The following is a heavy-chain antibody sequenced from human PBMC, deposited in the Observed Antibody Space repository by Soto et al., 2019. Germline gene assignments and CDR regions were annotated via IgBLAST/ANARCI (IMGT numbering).Heavy chain of an antibody. CDR3: ASSSSWGDYYYYGMDV. CDR1: GGSISSSNW. V-gene: IGHV4-4*02. CDR2: IYHSGST. D-gene: IGHD6-13*01. Sequence: SETLSLTCAVSGGSISSSNWWSWVRQPPGKGLEWIGEIYHSGSTNYNPSLKSRVTISVDKSKNQFSLKLSSVTAADTAVYYCASSSSWGDYYYYGMDVWGQGTTVTVSS. J-gene: IGHJ6*02.